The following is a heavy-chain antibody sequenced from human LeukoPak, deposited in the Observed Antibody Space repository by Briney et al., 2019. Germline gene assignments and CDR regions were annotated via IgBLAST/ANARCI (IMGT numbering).Heavy chain of an antibody. CDR3: ARVGITIFGVVPNWFDP. D-gene: IGHD3-3*01. J-gene: IGHJ5*02. V-gene: IGHV4-39*01. CDR2: IYYSGST. Sequence: SETLSLTCTVSGGSISSCSYYWGWIRQPPGKGLEWIGSIYYSGSTYYNPPLKSRVTISVDTSKNQFSLKLSSVTAADTAVYYCARVGITIFGVVPNWFDPWGQGTLVTVSS. CDR1: GGSISSCSYY.